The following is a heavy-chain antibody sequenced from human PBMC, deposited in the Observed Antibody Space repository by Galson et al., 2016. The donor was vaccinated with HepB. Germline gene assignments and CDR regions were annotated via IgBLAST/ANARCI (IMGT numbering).Heavy chain of an antibody. V-gene: IGHV3-23*01. CDR1: GFTFSNYA. Sequence: SLRLSCAASGFTFSNYAMSWVRQAPGKGPEWVSAISGVSDRTYYAGSMKDRFIISRDDSRNMLFLQLNRLRAEDTAIYYCAKESPYSNVRQYYLENWGLGTLVTVSS. CDR3: AKESPYSNVRQYYLEN. D-gene: IGHD4-11*01. J-gene: IGHJ4*01. CDR2: ISGVSDRT.